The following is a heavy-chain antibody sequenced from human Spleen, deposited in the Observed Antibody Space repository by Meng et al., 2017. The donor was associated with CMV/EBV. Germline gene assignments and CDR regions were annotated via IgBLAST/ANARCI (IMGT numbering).Heavy chain of an antibody. CDR1: GGSISISTW. D-gene: IGHD6-19*01. CDR3: ARDPYATGWAG. CDR2: IYHSGGT. V-gene: IGHV4-4*02. Sequence: QMQRQESGPGLVKPSGTLSLTFAVSGGSISISTWWSWVRQPPGKGLEWIGEIYHSGGTNYNPSLRGRVTISLDKSKNQFSPTLRSVTAADTAVYYCARDPYATGWAGWGQGTLVTVSS. J-gene: IGHJ4*02.